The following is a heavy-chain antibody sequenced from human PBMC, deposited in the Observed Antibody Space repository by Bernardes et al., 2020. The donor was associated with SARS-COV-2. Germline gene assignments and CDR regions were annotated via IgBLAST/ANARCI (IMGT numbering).Heavy chain of an antibody. CDR1: GITFSSNW. CDR2: ISGDGSVT. D-gene: IGHD2-21*01. V-gene: IGHV3-74*01. J-gene: IGHJ6*02. CDR3: VRRFCAVSSACGNFYGMGV. Sequence: GGSLRLSCAASGITFSSNWMHWVRQAPGKGLVWVSRISGDGSVTNYADPVKGRFIISRDNAKNTLYLQMNSLRVEDTAVYYCVRRFCAVSSACGNFYGMGVWGQGTTVTVYS.